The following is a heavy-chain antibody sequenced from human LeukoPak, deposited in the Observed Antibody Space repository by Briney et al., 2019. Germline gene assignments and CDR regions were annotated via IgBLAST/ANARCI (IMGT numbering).Heavy chain of an antibody. CDR2: ISSSSLYI. Sequence: GGSLRLSCAASGFTFSDYSISWVRQAAGKGLEWVASISSSSLYIYYADPVKGRFTISRDNSKNTLYLQMNNLRAEDTAVYYCARDPYSSGYFDPWGQGTLVTVSS. CDR3: ARDPYSSGYFDP. CDR1: GFTFSDYS. D-gene: IGHD6-19*01. V-gene: IGHV3-21*04. J-gene: IGHJ5*02.